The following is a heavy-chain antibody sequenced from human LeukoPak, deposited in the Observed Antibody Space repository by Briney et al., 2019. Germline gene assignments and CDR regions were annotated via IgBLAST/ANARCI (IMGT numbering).Heavy chain of an antibody. CDR1: GGSISGYY. J-gene: IGHJ5*02. Sequence: SETLSLTCTVSGGSISGYYWSWIRQPPGKGLEWIGYMYYSGSTNYNPSLKSRVTISVDTSKNQFSLKLSSVTAADTAVYYCARAYGSGSYYKTKHYWFDPWGQGTLVTVSS. D-gene: IGHD3-10*01. V-gene: IGHV4-59*01. CDR2: MYYSGST. CDR3: ARAYGSGSYYKTKHYWFDP.